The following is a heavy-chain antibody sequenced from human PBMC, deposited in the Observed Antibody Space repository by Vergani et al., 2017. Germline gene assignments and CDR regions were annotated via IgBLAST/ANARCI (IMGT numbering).Heavy chain of an antibody. V-gene: IGHV1-69*01. J-gene: IGHJ6*02. Sequence: QVQLVQSGAEVKKPGSPVKVSCKASGGTFSSYAISWVRQAPGQGLEWMGGIIPIFGTANYAQKFQGRVTITADESTSTAYMGLSSLRSEDTAVNYWARRESGYSYGYKRQYYYGSGSPEDTTLNYGMDVWGQGTMVTVSS. CDR1: GGTFSSYA. CDR2: IIPIFGTA. CDR3: ARRESGYSYGYKRQYYYGSGSPEDTTLNYGMDV. D-gene: IGHD3-10*01.